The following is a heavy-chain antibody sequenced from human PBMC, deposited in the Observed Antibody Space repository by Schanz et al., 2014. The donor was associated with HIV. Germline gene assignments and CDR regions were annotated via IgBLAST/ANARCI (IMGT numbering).Heavy chain of an antibody. V-gene: IGHV3-48*02. D-gene: IGHD5-18*01. CDR1: GFTFISYS. J-gene: IGHJ4*02. CDR2: ISSSSSTI. CDR3: ARDRGYSYGYQWDY. Sequence: EVQLVESGGGLVQPGGSLRLSCAASGFTFISYSMNWVRKAPGKGLEWVSYISSSSSTIYYADSVKGRFTISRDNAKKSLYLQMNSLRDEDTAVYYCARDRGYSYGYQWDYWGQGTLVTVSS.